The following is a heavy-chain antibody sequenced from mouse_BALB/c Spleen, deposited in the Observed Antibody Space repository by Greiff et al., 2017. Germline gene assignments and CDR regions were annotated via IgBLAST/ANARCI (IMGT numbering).Heavy chain of an antibody. CDR2: IDPENGNT. D-gene: IGHD1-1*01. V-gene: IGHV14-1*02. CDR3: ARSAYYGSSYGNFDY. CDR1: GFNIKDYY. Sequence: EVQVVESGAELVRPGALVKLSCKASGFNIKDYYMHWVKQRPEQGLEWIGWIDPENGNTIYDPKFQGKATITADTSSNTAYLQLSSLTSEDTAVYYCARSAYYGSSYGNFDYWGQGTTLTVSS. J-gene: IGHJ2*01.